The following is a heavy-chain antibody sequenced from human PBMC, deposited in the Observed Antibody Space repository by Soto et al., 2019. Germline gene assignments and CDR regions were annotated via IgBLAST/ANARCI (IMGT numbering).Heavy chain of an antibody. D-gene: IGHD3-22*01. CDR2: RWYDGSNK. J-gene: IGHJ4*02. CDR1: GFTFSSYG. V-gene: IGHV3-33*01. CDR3: ARDLLDTSGYYSYYFDY. Sequence: QVQLVESGGGVVQPGRSLRLSCAGSGFTFSSYGMHWVRQAPGKGLEWVAIRWYDGSNKYYADSVKGRFTISKDNLKNTLYLQMNSLRAEDTAVYYCARDLLDTSGYYSYYFDYWGQGILVTVSS.